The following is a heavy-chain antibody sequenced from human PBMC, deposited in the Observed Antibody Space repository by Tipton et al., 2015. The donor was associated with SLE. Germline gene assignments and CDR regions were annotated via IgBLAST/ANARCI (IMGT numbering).Heavy chain of an antibody. V-gene: IGHV3-53*01. CDR3: AREMESGVVYDYYYYMDV. CDR2: LFSGGST. D-gene: IGHD3-10*01. J-gene: IGHJ6*03. Sequence: GSLRLSCAASGFTVSSYYMSWGRQAPGKGLAWVSVLFSGGSTSYADSVKGRFPISRDNSKNTLYLQMNGLRAEDTAVYYCAREMESGVVYDYYYYMDVGGGGTSVTVSS. CDR1: GFTVSSYY.